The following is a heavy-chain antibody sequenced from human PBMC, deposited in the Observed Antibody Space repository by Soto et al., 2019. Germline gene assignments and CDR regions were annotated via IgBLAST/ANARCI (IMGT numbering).Heavy chain of an antibody. V-gene: IGHV3-33*01. CDR3: ARVNGDGWGIFDS. D-gene: IGHD6-19*01. CDR1: GFTFAGYG. J-gene: IGHJ4*02. Sequence: QVHLVESGGGVVQPGKSQRLSCAASGFTFAGYGMHWVRQAPGKGLEWVAVIWNDGNKKYYADSVKGRFTISRDNSQNTLYLQMDSLRVEDTAVYSCARVNGDGWGIFDSWGPGTLVTVSS. CDR2: IWNDGNKK.